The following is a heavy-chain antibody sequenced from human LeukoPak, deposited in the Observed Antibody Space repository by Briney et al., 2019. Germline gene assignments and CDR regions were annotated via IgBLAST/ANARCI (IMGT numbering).Heavy chain of an antibody. J-gene: IGHJ4*02. Sequence: SETLSLTCTVSGGSISSYYWSWIRQPPGRGLEWIGYIYYSGSTNYNPSLKSRVTISVDTSKNQFSLKLSSVTAADTAVYYCAGYGDYGEVDYWGQGTLVTVSS. CDR1: GGSISSYY. V-gene: IGHV4-59*01. CDR3: AGYGDYGEVDY. D-gene: IGHD4-17*01. CDR2: IYYSGST.